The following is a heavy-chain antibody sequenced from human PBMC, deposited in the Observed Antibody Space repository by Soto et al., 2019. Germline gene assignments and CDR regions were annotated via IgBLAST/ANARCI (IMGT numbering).Heavy chain of an antibody. CDR2: INSDGSIT. D-gene: IGHD6-13*01. Sequence: GGSLRLSCAAYGFTFSSYWMHWVRQAPGKGPVWVSRINSDGSITSYADSVKGQFTISRDNAKNTLYLQMNSLRAEDTAVYYCARTSSSWYVGFDYWGQGTLVTVSS. CDR3: ARTSSSWYVGFDY. J-gene: IGHJ4*02. CDR1: GFTFSSYW. V-gene: IGHV3-74*01.